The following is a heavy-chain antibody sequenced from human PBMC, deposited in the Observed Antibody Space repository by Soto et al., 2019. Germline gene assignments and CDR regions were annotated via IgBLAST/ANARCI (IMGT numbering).Heavy chain of an antibody. V-gene: IGHV4-31*03. D-gene: IGHD2-15*01. CDR2: RYYSEST. CDR1: GGSITTGGYY. CDR3: AGTKCSGGSCYSWSLDY. J-gene: IGHJ4*01. Sequence: PSETLSVTCTVSGGSITTGGYYWSWIRQLPGKGLEWIGHRYYSESTYYNPSLKSRVSISLDTSKNQFSLKLSFVTAADTAMYYCAGTKCSGGSCYSWSLDYWGHGTPVTVSS.